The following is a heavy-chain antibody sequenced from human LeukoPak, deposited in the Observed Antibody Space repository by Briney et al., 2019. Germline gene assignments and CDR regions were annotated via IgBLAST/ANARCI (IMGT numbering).Heavy chain of an antibody. Sequence: GGSLRLSCAASGFTFSSYWMSWVRQAPGKGLEWVANIKQDGSEKYYVDSVKGRFTISRDNAKNSLYLRMNSLRAEDTAVYYCARPGGYYYYYYWDVWGKGTTVTVSS. J-gene: IGHJ6*03. V-gene: IGHV3-7*01. CDR2: IKQDGSEK. D-gene: IGHD3-16*01. CDR3: ARPGGYYYYYYWDV. CDR1: GFTFSSYW.